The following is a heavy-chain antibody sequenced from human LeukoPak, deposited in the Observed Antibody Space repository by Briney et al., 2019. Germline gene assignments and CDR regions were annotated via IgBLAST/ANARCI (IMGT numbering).Heavy chain of an antibody. J-gene: IGHJ3*02. D-gene: IGHD1-1*01. CDR1: GFTFSSYA. CDR3: ASLKIRRIGNAFDI. CDR2: ISSSSAYI. Sequence: PGGSLRLSCAASGFTFSSYAMHWVRQAPGKGLEWVSSISSSSAYIYYADSVKGRFTISRDNAKESLFLQMNSLRPEDTALYYCASLKIRRIGNAFDIWGQGTMVTVSS. V-gene: IGHV3-21*01.